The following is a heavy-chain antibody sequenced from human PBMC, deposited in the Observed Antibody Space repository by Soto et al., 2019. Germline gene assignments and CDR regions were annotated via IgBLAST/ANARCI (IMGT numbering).Heavy chain of an antibody. D-gene: IGHD3-10*01. J-gene: IGHJ4*02. CDR1: GGAFNGYY. Sequence: QVHLQQWGAGLLKPSETLSLTCAVNGGAFNGYYWTWIRQSPGKGLQWIGEINHSGTVDYNPSLKRRVTFSIDTSKQQFSLTLTSVSAADTAVYYCARAGAALVRGSIGGFDYWGQGTLVTVSA. CDR3: ARAGAALVRGSIGGFDY. CDR2: INHSGTV. V-gene: IGHV4-34*01.